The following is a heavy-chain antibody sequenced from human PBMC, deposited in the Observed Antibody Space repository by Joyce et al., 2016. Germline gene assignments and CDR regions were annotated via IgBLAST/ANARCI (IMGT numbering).Heavy chain of an antibody. CDR3: TRELITIYYYYGMDV. D-gene: IGHD3-3*01. J-gene: IGHJ6*02. CDR1: RFPFSSYW. CDR2: INTEGSST. Sequence: EVQLVESGGTLVQPGGSLRLSCEASRFPFSSYWMHWVRQAPGKGLVWVSRINTEGSSTSYADSVKGRFTISRDNAKNTLYLQMNSLRADDTAVYYCTRELITIYYYYGMDVWGQGTTVTVSS. V-gene: IGHV3-74*01.